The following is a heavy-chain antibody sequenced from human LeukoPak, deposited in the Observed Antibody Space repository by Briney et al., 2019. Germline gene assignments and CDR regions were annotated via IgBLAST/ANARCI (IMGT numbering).Heavy chain of an antibody. V-gene: IGHV4-38-2*02. Sequence: SETLSLTCSGSNYSTSNSLYWGWLRQPPGKGLEWIGSIYRSGSTFYNPSLKSRVTISLDTSKNQFSLKLSSVTAADTAVYFCARGTYGYYMDVWGKGTTVTVSS. CDR3: ARGTYGYYMDV. J-gene: IGHJ6*03. CDR1: NYSTSNSLY. D-gene: IGHD4-17*01. CDR2: IYRSGST.